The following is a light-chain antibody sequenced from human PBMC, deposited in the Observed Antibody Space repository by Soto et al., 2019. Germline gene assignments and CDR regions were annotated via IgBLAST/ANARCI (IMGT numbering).Light chain of an antibody. Sequence: SYELTQPLSVSVALGQTARITCGGNNIGSKNVHWYQLNPGQAPVLVIYRDTNRPSGIPERFSGSNSGNTATLAISRAQAGDDADYYCHVWDSSTVVFGGGIKLTVL. J-gene: IGLJ2*01. CDR1: NIGSKN. V-gene: IGLV3-9*01. CDR3: HVWDSSTVV. CDR2: RDT.